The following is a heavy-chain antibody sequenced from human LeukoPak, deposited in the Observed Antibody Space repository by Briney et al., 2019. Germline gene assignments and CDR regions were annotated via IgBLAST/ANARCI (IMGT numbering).Heavy chain of an antibody. CDR1: GFTISSYA. Sequence: GGSLRLSCAASGFTISSYAMRWVRQAPGKGLEWILDISGSGGNTNYADSVKGRLAISRDNSKNTLYLRMNSLRAEDTAIYYCAKRLGSGPPVYGMDVWGQGTTVTVSS. D-gene: IGHD3-3*01. V-gene: IGHV3-23*01. CDR3: AKRLGSGPPVYGMDV. J-gene: IGHJ6*01. CDR2: ISGSGGNT.